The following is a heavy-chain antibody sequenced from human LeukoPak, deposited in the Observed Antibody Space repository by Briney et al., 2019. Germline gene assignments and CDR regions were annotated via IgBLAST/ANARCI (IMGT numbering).Heavy chain of an antibody. CDR1: GGSISSGSYY. Sequence: SQTLSLTCTVSGGSISSGSYYWSWIRQPAGKGLEWIGRIYTSGSTNYNPSLKSRVTISVDTSKNQFSLKLSSVIAADTAVYYCARTTEGYCSSASCFGFSYSYYMDVWGKGTTVTISS. D-gene: IGHD2-2*01. CDR2: IYTSGST. J-gene: IGHJ6*03. CDR3: ARTTEGYCSSASCFGFSYSYYMDV. V-gene: IGHV4-61*02.